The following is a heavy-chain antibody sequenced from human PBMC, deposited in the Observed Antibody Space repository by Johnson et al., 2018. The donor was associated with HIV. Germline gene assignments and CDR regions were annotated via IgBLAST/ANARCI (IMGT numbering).Heavy chain of an antibody. CDR2: IKQDGSEK. V-gene: IGHV3-7*03. Sequence: EVQLVESGGGVVRPGGSLRLSCAASGFTFSSYWMSWVRQAPGKGLEWVANIKQDGSEKYYVDSLKGRFTISRDNSKNTLYLQMNSLRAEDTAVYYCARENGRLGYAFDMWGQGTMVTVSS. J-gene: IGHJ3*02. CDR1: GFTFSSYW. CDR3: ARENGRLGYAFDM. D-gene: IGHD3-16*01.